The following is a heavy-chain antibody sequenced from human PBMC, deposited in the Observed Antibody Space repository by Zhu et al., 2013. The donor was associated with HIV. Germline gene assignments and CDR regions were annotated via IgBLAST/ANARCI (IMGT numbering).Heavy chain of an antibody. CDR1: GYLFTTYG. CDR3: ARAGELLLVGYFDY. V-gene: IGHV1-18*01. J-gene: IGHJ4*02. CDR2: ISAYNGDT. D-gene: IGHD1-26*01. Sequence: QVQLLQSGVEVKKPGASVKVSCKASGYLFTTYGINWVRQAPGQGLEWMGRISAYNGDTHYAEKLQGRVTMTTDTSTSTAYMELRSLRSDDTAVYYCARAGELLLVGYFDYWAREPWSPSPQ.